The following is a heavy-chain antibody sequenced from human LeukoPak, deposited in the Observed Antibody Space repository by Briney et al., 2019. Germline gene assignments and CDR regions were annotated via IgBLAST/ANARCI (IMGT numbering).Heavy chain of an antibody. D-gene: IGHD3-22*01. Sequence: GGSLRLSCAPSGFTFSSYWMHWVRHAPGKGLVWVSRINSDGGSTSYADSVKGRFTIPRDNAKNTLYLQMNSLRAEDTAVYYCARDFYDSRGFDYWGQGTLVTVSS. J-gene: IGHJ4*02. CDR2: INSDGGST. CDR3: ARDFYDSRGFDY. V-gene: IGHV3-74*01. CDR1: GFTFSSYW.